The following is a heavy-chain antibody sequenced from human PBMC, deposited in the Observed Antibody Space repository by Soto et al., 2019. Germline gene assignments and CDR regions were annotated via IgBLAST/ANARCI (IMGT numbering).Heavy chain of an antibody. D-gene: IGHD5-12*01. J-gene: IGHJ6*03. V-gene: IGHV4-59*01. Sequence: SETLSLTCTVSGGSISSYYWSWIRQPPGKGLEWIGYIYYSGSTNYNPSLKSRVTISVDTSKNQFSLKLSSVTAADTAVYYCARDKIGGYDYRGGDYYYMDVWGKGTTVTVSS. CDR3: ARDKIGGYDYRGGDYYYMDV. CDR2: IYYSGST. CDR1: GGSISSYY.